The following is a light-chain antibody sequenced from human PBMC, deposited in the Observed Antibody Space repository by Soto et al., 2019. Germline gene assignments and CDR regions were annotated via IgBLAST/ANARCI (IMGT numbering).Light chain of an antibody. J-gene: IGLJ1*01. CDR3: SSYTSSHTRV. CDR2: DVS. Sequence: QSALTQPASVSGSPGQSITISCTETSSDVGGYNYVSWYQQHPGKAPKLMVYDVSNRPSGVSNRFSGSKSGNTASLTISGLQAEDEADYYCSSYTSSHTRVFGTGTKLTVL. CDR1: SSDVGGYNY. V-gene: IGLV2-14*01.